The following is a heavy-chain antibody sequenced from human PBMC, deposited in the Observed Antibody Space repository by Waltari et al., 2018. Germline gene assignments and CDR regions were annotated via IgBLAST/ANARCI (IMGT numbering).Heavy chain of an antibody. V-gene: IGHV3-7*01. J-gene: IGHJ6*02. CDR1: GFSFSSYW. CDR3: ARESSSFSNYISYGMDV. CDR2: IKQDVSGR. Sequence: EVQLVESGGGLVQPGGSLRLSCAVSGFSFSSYWMSWVRPAPGKGLESVANIKQDVSGRNYVDSVKGRFTISRDNANNSLYLQMHSLRAEDTAVYSCARESSSFSNYISYGMDVWGQGTTVTVSS. D-gene: IGHD4-4*01.